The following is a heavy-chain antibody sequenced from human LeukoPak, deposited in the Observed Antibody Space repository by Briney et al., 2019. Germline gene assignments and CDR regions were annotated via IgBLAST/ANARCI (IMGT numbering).Heavy chain of an antibody. J-gene: IGHJ4*02. CDR1: GFSLSISG. CDR2: ISSSSDLM. V-gene: IGHV3-48*02. Sequence: GGSLRLSCETSGFSLSISGMNWVRQAPGKGLEWVSYISSSSDLMSYVDSVKGRFTVSRDNAKNSLFLQMNSLRDEDTAVYYCARVLRGLYNLGDWGQGTLVTVSS. CDR3: ARVLRGLYNLGD. D-gene: IGHD3-10*01.